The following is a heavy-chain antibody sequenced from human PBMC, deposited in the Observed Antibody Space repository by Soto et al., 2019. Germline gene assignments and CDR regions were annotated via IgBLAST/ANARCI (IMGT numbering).Heavy chain of an antibody. Sequence: QVQLVQSGAEVKKPGASVKVSCKVSGYTLTELSMHWVRQAPGKGLEWMGGFDPEDGETIYAQQFQGRVTMTEDTSRDTAYMELSSLRSEDTAVYYCATLAAAGMGGWFDPWGQGTLVTVSS. J-gene: IGHJ5*02. CDR3: ATLAAAGMGGWFDP. V-gene: IGHV1-24*01. D-gene: IGHD6-13*01. CDR2: FDPEDGET. CDR1: GYTLTELS.